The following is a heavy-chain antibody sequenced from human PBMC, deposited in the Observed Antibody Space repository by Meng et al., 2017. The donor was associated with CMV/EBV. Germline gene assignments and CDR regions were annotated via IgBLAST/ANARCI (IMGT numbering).Heavy chain of an antibody. D-gene: IGHD4-11*01. J-gene: IGHJ4*02. Sequence: GESLKISCAASGFTFSSYGMHWVRQAPGKGLEWVAFIRYDGSNKYYADSVKGRFTISRDNSKNTLYLQMHSLSAEDTDVYYCAKVWGTVTTWVYFDYWGQGTLVTVSS. CDR1: GFTFSSYG. CDR3: AKVWGTVTTWVYFDY. CDR2: IRYDGSNK. V-gene: IGHV3-30*02.